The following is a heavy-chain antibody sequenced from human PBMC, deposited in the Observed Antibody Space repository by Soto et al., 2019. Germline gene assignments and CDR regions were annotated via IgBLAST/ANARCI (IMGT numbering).Heavy chain of an antibody. Sequence: VGSLRLSCAASGFTFSTYALSWVRQAPGKGLEWVSAISANGQGIYYADSVRGRFTISRDNSKNTIFLHMDSLRAEDTAVYYCAKDRNYPRDQFHYWGQGTLVTV. CDR3: AKDRNYPRDQFHY. J-gene: IGHJ4*02. CDR2: ISANGQGI. D-gene: IGHD1-7*01. V-gene: IGHV3-23*01. CDR1: GFTFSTYA.